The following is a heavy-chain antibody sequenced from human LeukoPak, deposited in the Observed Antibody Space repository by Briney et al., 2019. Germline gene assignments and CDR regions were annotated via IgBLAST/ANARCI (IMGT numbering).Heavy chain of an antibody. CDR1: GYTFTSYG. CDR3: ARDRWSIAAAESKPLDY. CDR2: ISAYNGNT. D-gene: IGHD6-13*01. Sequence: ASVKVSCKASGYTFTSYGISWVRQAPGQGLEWMGWISAYNGNTNYAQKLQGRVTMTTDTSTGTAYMELRSLRSDDTAVYYCARDRWSIAAAESKPLDYWGQGTLVTVSS. J-gene: IGHJ4*02. V-gene: IGHV1-18*01.